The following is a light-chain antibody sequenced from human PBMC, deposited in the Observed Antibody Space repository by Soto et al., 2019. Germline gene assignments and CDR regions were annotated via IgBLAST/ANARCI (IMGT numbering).Light chain of an antibody. CDR1: SSDVGGYNY. CDR2: DVS. Sequence: QSALTQPRSVSGSPGQSVTISCTGTSSDVGGYNYVSWHQQHPGKAPKLMIYDVSKRPSGVPDRFSGSKSGNTASLTISGLQAEDEADYYCCSYAGSSWVFGTGTKLTVL. J-gene: IGLJ1*01. CDR3: CSYAGSSWV. V-gene: IGLV2-11*01.